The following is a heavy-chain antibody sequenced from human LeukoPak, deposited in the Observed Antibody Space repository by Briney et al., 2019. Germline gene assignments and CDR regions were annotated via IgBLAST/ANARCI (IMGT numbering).Heavy chain of an antibody. CDR2: ISGSGDST. CDR3: AKGMNNAPEH. V-gene: IGHV3-23*01. J-gene: IGHJ1*01. D-gene: IGHD1-14*01. CDR1: GFTFNSYA. Sequence: PGGSLRLSCAASGFTFNSYAMSWVRQAPGKGLEWVSSISGSGDSTYYADSVKGRFTISRDNSKNTLYLQMNSLRAEDTAIYYCAKGMNNAPEHWGQGTLVTVSS.